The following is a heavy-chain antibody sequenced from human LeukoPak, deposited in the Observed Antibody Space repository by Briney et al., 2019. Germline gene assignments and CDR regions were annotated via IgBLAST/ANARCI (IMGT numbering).Heavy chain of an antibody. Sequence: ASVKVSCKASGGTFSSYAISWVRQAPGQGLEWMGGIIPIFGTANYAQKFQGRVTITADESTSTAYMELSSLRSEDTAVYYCAREVYYYDSSGYSMYYYGVDVWGQGTTVTVSS. D-gene: IGHD3-22*01. V-gene: IGHV1-69*13. CDR1: GGTFSSYA. J-gene: IGHJ6*02. CDR2: IIPIFGTA. CDR3: AREVYYYDSSGYSMYYYGVDV.